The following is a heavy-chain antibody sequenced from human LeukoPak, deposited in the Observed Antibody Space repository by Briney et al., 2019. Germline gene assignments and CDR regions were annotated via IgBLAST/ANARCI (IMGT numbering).Heavy chain of an antibody. CDR1: GFSFSSYA. J-gene: IGHJ5*02. CDR2: ISYDGSNK. V-gene: IGHV3-30-3*01. CDR3: ARESLSGWYDQ. D-gene: IGHD6-19*01. Sequence: PGRSLRLSCAASGFSFSSYAMHWVRQAPGKGLEWVAVISYDGSNKYYTDSVKGRVTIPRDHSKNTLNLQMNSLRAEDTALYYCARESLSGWYDQWGQGTLVTVSS.